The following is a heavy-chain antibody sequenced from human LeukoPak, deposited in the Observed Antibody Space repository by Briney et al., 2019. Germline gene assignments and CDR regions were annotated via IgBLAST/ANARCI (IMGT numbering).Heavy chain of an antibody. J-gene: IGHJ6*02. D-gene: IGHD5-18*01. Sequence: ASVKVSCKASGYTFTGYHMHWVRRAPGQGLEWMGRINPNSGDTNNAQKFQGRVTMTRNTSISTAYMELSSLRSEDTAVYYCASARIQLWFWGYYYYGMDVWGQGTTVTVSS. CDR3: ASARIQLWFWGYYYYGMDV. CDR2: INPNSGDT. V-gene: IGHV1-2*06. CDR1: GYTFTGYH.